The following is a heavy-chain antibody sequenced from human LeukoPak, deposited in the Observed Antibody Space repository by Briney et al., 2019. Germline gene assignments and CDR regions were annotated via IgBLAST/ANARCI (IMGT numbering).Heavy chain of an antibody. V-gene: IGHV1-18*01. CDR1: GYTFTSYG. CDR2: ISAHNGYT. CDR3: ARGFYCRSSSCPHLHN. Sequence: GASVKVSCKASGYTFTSYGINWVRQAPGQGLEWMGWISAHNGYTNFAQKLQDRVTMTTDTSTTTAYMELRSLRSDDTAVYYCARGFYCRSSSCPHLHNWGQGTLVTVSS. D-gene: IGHD2-2*01. J-gene: IGHJ4*02.